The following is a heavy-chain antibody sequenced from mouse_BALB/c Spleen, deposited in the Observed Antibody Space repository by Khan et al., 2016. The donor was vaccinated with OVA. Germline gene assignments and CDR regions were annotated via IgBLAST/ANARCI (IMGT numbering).Heavy chain of an antibody. J-gene: IGHJ2*01. CDR2: ISYSGVT. D-gene: IGHD1-1*01. V-gene: IGHV3-2*02. Sequence: EVELVESGPGLVKPSQSLSLTCTVTGYSITSGYAWNWIRQFPGNKLEWMGYISYSGVTSYTPSLKSRISLTRDTSKNQFFLQLTSVTTEDTATDYCARGNYYGYYFDYWGQGTTLTVSS. CDR1: GYSITSGYA. CDR3: ARGNYYGYYFDY.